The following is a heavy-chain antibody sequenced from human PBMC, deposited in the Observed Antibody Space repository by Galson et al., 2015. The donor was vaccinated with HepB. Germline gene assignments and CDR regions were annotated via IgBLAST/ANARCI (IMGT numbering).Heavy chain of an antibody. CDR1: GFTFSSYS. D-gene: IGHD3-22*01. Sequence: SLRLSCAASGFTFSSYSMNWVRQAPGKGLEWVSSISSSSSYIYYADSVKGRFTISRDNAKNSLYLQMNSLRAEDTAVYYCARVRGYCDSSGYRPYWYFDLWGRGTLVTVSS. CDR3: ARVRGYCDSSGYRPYWYFDL. J-gene: IGHJ2*01. V-gene: IGHV3-21*01. CDR2: ISSSSSYI.